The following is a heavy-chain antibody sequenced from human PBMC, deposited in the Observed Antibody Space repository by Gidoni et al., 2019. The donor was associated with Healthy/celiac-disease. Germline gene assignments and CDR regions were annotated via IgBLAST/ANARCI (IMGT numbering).Heavy chain of an antibody. D-gene: IGHD3-22*01. V-gene: IGHV1-69*01. CDR1: GGTFSSYA. J-gene: IGHJ6*02. CDR2: IIPIFGTA. Sequence: QVQLVQSGAEVKKPGSSVKVSCKASGGTFSSYAISWVRQAPGQGLEWMGGIIPIFGTANYAQKFQGRVTITADESTSTAYMELSSLRSEDTAVYYCASIYYDSSGYYYSPGGYYYGMDVWGQGTTVTVSS. CDR3: ASIYYDSSGYYYSPGGYYYGMDV.